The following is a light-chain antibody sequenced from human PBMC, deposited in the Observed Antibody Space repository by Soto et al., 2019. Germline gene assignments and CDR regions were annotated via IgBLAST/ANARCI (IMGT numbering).Light chain of an antibody. Sequence: QSVLTQPHSASGSPGQRVIISCSGSSSNIGNNAVNSYQHLPGTSPKLLIYRNSQRPSGVPDRFSGSKSGSSASLAISGLQSEDETDYYCATWDDSLDGWVFGGGTKLTVL. J-gene: IGLJ3*02. CDR3: ATWDDSLDGWV. CDR2: RNS. CDR1: SSNIGNNA. V-gene: IGLV1-44*01.